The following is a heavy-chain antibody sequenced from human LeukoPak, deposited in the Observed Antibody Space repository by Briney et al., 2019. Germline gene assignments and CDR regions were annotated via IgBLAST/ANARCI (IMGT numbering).Heavy chain of an antibody. J-gene: IGHJ2*01. CDR2: ISSNSGIK. V-gene: IGHV3-48*04. CDR1: GFTFKSFS. Sequence: GGSLRLSCGGSGFTFKSFSMHWVRQAPGKGLEWVSDISSNSGIKSYADSVKGRFTISRDNAETSLHLQMNSLRAEDTAVYYCARGGNHGDYWYFDLWGRGTLVTVSS. D-gene: IGHD4-17*01. CDR3: ARGGNHGDYWYFDL.